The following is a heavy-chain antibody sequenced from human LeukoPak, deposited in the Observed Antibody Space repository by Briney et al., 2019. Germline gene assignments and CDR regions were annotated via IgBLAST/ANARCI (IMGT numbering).Heavy chain of an antibody. Sequence: ASVKVPCKASGYTFTSYGISWVRQAPGQGLEWMGWISAYNGNTNYAQKLQGRVTMTTDTSTSTAYMELRSLRSDDTAVYYCARVFPYYYDSSGYYQVDYWGQGTLVTVSS. CDR1: GYTFTSYG. D-gene: IGHD3-22*01. CDR2: ISAYNGNT. CDR3: ARVFPYYYDSSGYYQVDY. V-gene: IGHV1-18*01. J-gene: IGHJ4*02.